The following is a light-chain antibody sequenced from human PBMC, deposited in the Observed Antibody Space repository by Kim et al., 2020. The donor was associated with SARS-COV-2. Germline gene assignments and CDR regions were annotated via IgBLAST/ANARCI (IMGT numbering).Light chain of an antibody. J-gene: IGLJ3*02. V-gene: IGLV3-21*04. CDR2: YDS. Sequence: ARITCGGNNIGSKSVHGYQQKPGQAPVLVIYYDSDRPSGIPERFSGSNSGNTATLTISRVEAGDEADYYCQVWDSSSDHPVFGGGTKLTVL. CDR1: NIGSKS. CDR3: QVWDSSSDHPV.